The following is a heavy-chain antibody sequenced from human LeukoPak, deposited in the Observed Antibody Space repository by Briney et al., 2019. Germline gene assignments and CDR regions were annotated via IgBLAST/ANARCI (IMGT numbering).Heavy chain of an antibody. CDR3: ARAGFRRGYGSGSSRFIWFDP. V-gene: IGHV1-2*02. CDR1: GYTFTGYY. Sequence: ASVKVSCKASGYTFTGYYMHWVRQAPGQGLEWMGWINPNSGGTNYAQKFQGRVTMTRDTSISTAYRELSRLRSDDTAVYYCARAGFRRGYGSGSSRFIWFDPWGQGTLVTVSP. D-gene: IGHD3-10*01. J-gene: IGHJ5*02. CDR2: INPNSGGT.